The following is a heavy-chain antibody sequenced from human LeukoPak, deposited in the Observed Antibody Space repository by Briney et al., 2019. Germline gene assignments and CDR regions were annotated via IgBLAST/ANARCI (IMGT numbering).Heavy chain of an antibody. V-gene: IGHV3-30*02. D-gene: IGHD3-9*01. CDR2: IRYDGSNK. CDR1: GFTFSSYG. J-gene: IGHJ4*02. Sequence: SGGSLRLSCAASGFTFSSYGMHWVRQAPGKGLKWVAFIRYDGSNKYYADSVKGRFTISRDNSKNTLYLQMNSLRAEDTAVYYCAKGVDILTGYYDYWGQGTLVTVSS. CDR3: AKGVDILTGYYDY.